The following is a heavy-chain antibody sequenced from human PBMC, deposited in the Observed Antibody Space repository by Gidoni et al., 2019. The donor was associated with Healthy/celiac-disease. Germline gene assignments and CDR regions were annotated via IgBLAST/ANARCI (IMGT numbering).Heavy chain of an antibody. Sequence: QVQLVESGGGVVQPGRSLRLSCAASGFTFSSYAMHWVRQAPGKGLEWVAVISYDGSNKYYADSVKGRFTISRDNSKNTLYLQMNSLRAEDTAVYYCAREGDYGDYEAAFDIWGQGTMVTVSS. V-gene: IGHV3-30-3*01. D-gene: IGHD4-17*01. CDR2: ISYDGSNK. J-gene: IGHJ3*02. CDR3: AREGDYGDYEAAFDI. CDR1: GFTFSSYA.